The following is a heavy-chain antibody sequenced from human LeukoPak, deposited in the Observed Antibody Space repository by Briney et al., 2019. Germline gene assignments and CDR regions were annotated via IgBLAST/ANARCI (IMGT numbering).Heavy chain of an antibody. CDR3: ARAVRASGCHDY. CDR1: GGSISSGGYY. D-gene: IGHD6-19*01. V-gene: IGHV4-31*03. CDR2: IYYSGST. J-gene: IGHJ4*02. Sequence: MASQTLSLTCTVSGGSISSGGYYWSWIRQHPGKGLEWIGYIYYSGSTYYNPSLKSRVTISVDTSKNQFSLKLSSATAADTAVYYCARAVRASGCHDYWGQGTLVTVSS.